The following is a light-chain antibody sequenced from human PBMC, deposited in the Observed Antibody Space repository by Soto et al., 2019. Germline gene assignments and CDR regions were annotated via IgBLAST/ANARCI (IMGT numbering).Light chain of an antibody. CDR3: QQGNSFPIT. Sequence: DIQMTQYPSFMSASVGDRVTVTCRASQGINRWLAWYQQKPGKAPKLLIYTTSTLASGVPSRFSGSGSGTDFTLTISSLQPEDFATYYCQQGNSFPITFGQGTRLEIK. V-gene: IGKV1-12*01. CDR1: QGINRW. J-gene: IGKJ5*01. CDR2: TTS.